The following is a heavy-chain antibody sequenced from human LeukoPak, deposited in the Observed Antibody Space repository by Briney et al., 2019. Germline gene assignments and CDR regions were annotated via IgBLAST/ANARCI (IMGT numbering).Heavy chain of an antibody. CDR1: GFTFDDYA. Sequence: GGSLRLSCAASGFTFDDYAMHWVRQAPGKGLEWVSGISWNSGSIGYADSVKGRFTISRDNAKNSLYLQMNSLRAEDTALYYCAKAPIVAVPAAIEDWYFDLWGRGTLVTVSS. CDR2: ISWNSGSI. CDR3: AKAPIVAVPAAIEDWYFDL. D-gene: IGHD2-2*02. V-gene: IGHV3-9*01. J-gene: IGHJ2*01.